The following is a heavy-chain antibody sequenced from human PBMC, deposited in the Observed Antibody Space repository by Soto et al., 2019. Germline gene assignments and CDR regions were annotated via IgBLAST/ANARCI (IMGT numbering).Heavy chain of an antibody. V-gene: IGHV3-7*03. Sequence: AGGSLRLSCAASGFKFRDYWMSWVRQAPGKGLEWVGNIKHDTSEAHYADSVKGRFTITRDNIKNFVFLQMNGLRADDTASYYCARDGLLFSGPYRPSRFDYWGLGTQVTVSS. J-gene: IGHJ4*02. CDR2: IKHDTSEA. CDR3: ARDGLLFSGPYRPSRFDY. D-gene: IGHD3-16*02. CDR1: GFKFRDYW.